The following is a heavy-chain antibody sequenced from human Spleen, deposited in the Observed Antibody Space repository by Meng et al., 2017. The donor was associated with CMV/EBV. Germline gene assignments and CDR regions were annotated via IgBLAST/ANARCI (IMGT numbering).Heavy chain of an antibody. CDR3: AKHRGNNHNYYFYGLDV. Sequence: GESLKISCATSGFTVNSNYMSWVRQAPGKGLEWVSPISVGGGRTYYADSVKGRFTISRDNSKNTLYLQMNSLRAEDTAVYYCAKHRGNNHNYYFYGLDVWGQGTTVTVSS. CDR1: GFTVNSNY. CDR2: ISVGGGRT. V-gene: IGHV3-23*01. J-gene: IGHJ6*02.